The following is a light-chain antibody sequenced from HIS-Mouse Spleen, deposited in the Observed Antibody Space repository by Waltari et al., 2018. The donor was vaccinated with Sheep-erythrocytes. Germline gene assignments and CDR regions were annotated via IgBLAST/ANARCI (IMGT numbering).Light chain of an antibody. V-gene: IGKV1-39*01. Sequence: DIQMTQSPSSLSASVGDRVTITCRASQSISSDLNWYQQKPGKAPKLLIYAASSLQSGVPSRFSGSGSGTDVTLTISSLQPEDFATYYCQQSYSTPPLTFGGGTKVEIK. CDR1: QSISSD. CDR3: QQSYSTPPLT. J-gene: IGKJ4*01. CDR2: AAS.